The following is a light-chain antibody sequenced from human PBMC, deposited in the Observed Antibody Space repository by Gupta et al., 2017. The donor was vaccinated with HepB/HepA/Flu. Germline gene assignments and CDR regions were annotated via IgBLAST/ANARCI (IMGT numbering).Light chain of an antibody. V-gene: IGLV3-1*01. Sequence: SYELTQSPSVSVSPGQTATITCSGHTLGNKYTSWYQQKTGQSPVLVIYEDSKRPSGIPARFSGSNSGNTATLTISGTQGMDEAAYYCQAWDSASLVVFGGGTRLTVL. CDR1: TLGNKY. CDR2: EDS. J-gene: IGLJ2*01. CDR3: QAWDSASLVV.